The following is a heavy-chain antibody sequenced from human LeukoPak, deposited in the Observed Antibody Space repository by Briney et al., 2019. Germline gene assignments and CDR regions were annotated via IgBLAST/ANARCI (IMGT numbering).Heavy chain of an antibody. Sequence: SETLSLTCTVSGGPISSYYWSWIRQPPGKGLEWIGYIYYSGSTNCNPSLKSRVTISVDTSKNQFSLKLSSVTAADTAVYYCARQQLWYSGYYFDYWGQGTLVTVSS. J-gene: IGHJ4*02. CDR1: GGPISSYY. V-gene: IGHV4-59*08. D-gene: IGHD5-18*01. CDR3: ARQQLWYSGYYFDY. CDR2: IYYSGST.